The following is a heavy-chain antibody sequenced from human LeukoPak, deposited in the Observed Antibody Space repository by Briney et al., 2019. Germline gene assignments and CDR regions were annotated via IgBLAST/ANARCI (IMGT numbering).Heavy chain of an antibody. D-gene: IGHD6-13*01. CDR1: GFTFSNYA. CDR3: ARDSFPLIAAAGGLD. V-gene: IGHV3-23*01. Sequence: TGGSLRLSCAASGFTFSNYAMTWVRQVPGKGLEWVSTISDSGAKYYADSVKGRFAISRDNSKNTLYLQMNSLRAEDTAVYYCARDSFPLIAAAGGLDWGQGTLVTVSS. J-gene: IGHJ4*02. CDR2: ISDSGAK.